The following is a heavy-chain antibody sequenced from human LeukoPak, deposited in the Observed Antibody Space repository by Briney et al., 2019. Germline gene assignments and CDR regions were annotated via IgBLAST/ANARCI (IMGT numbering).Heavy chain of an antibody. V-gene: IGHV1-2*02. D-gene: IGHD6-13*01. CDR3: ATGYSSSWFAFDI. CDR1: GYTFTAYY. J-gene: IGHJ3*02. Sequence: GASVKVSCKASGYTFTAYYMHWVRQAPGQGLEWMGWINPNSGGTNYAQKFQGRVTMTGDTSISTAYMELSRLGSDDTAMYYCATGYSSSWFAFDIWGQGTMVTVSS. CDR2: INPNSGGT.